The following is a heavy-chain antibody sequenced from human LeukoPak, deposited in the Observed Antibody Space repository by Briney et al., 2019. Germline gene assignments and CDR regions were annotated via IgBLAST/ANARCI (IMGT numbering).Heavy chain of an antibody. CDR1: AFTFSNYA. J-gene: IGHJ3*02. V-gene: IGHV3-11*04. Sequence: GGSLRLSCAASAFTFSNYAMSWVRQAPGKGLEWVSSISSSGSTIYYADSVKGRFTISRDNAKNSLYLQMNSLRAEDMAVYYCARATYYYDSSGYQSPFDAFDIWGQGTMVTVSS. CDR3: ARATYYYDSSGYQSPFDAFDI. CDR2: ISSSGSTI. D-gene: IGHD3-22*01.